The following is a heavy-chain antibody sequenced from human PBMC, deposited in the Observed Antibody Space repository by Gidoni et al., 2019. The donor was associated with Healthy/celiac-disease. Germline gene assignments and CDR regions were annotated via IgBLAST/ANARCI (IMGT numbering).Heavy chain of an antibody. Sequence: VESGGGLVQPGGSLRLSCAASGFTFSDHYMDWVRQAPGKGLERVGRTRNKANSYTTEYAASVKGRFTISRDDSKNSLYLQMNSLKTEDTAVYYCAREQYSSSWYWGDYYYYGMDVWGQGTTVTVSS. CDR2: TRNKANSYTT. CDR3: AREQYSSSWYWGDYYYYGMDV. D-gene: IGHD6-13*01. CDR1: GFTFSDHY. V-gene: IGHV3-72*01. J-gene: IGHJ6*02.